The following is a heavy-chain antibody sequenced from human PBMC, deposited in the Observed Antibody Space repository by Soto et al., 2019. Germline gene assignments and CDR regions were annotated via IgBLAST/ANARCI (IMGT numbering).Heavy chain of an antibody. V-gene: IGHV3-23*01. Sequence: EVQLLEYGGGLVQPGGSLRLSCAASGFPFSNYAMSWVRQAPDKGLEWVSGVSAGGGRTHYADSVRGRFTISRDNSKNTLYLQMNSLRAEDTAVYYCATGSSDVIIVPGGDPWGQGTLVTVSS. J-gene: IGHJ5*02. D-gene: IGHD2-2*01. CDR3: ATGSSDVIIVPGGDP. CDR2: VSAGGGRT. CDR1: GFPFSNYA.